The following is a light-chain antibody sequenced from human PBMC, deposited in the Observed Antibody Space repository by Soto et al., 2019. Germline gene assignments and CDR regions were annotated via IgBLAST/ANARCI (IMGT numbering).Light chain of an antibody. Sequence: DIQMTQSPSSLSASVGDRVTITFRASQSISSYLNCYQQKPGKAPKILIYAASSLQSGVPSRFSGSGSETDFTLTISSLQPEDFATYYCQQSYSTPVFGQGTKLEIK. CDR1: QSISSY. J-gene: IGKJ2*01. CDR3: QQSYSTPV. V-gene: IGKV1-39*01. CDR2: AAS.